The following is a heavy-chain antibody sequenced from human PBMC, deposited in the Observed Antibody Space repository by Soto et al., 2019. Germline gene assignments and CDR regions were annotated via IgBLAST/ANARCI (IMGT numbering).Heavy chain of an antibody. V-gene: IGHV1-3*01. J-gene: IGHJ4*02. CDR3: ARGTGEDSGSDSFDY. CDR2: SNAGNGNT. D-gene: IGHD1-26*01. CDR1: GYTFTSYA. Sequence: ASVKVSCKASGYTFTSYAMHWVRQAPGQRLEWMGWSNAGNGNTKYSQKFQGRVTITRDTSASTAYMELSSLRSEDTAVYYCARGTGEDSGSDSFDYWGQGTLVTVSS.